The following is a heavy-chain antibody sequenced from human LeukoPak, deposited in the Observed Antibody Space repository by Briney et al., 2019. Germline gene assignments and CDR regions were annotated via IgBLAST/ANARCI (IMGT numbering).Heavy chain of an antibody. CDR2: IYYSGST. Sequence: SETLSLTCTVSGGSISSSYYYWGWIRQPPGKGLEWIGSIYYSGSTYYNPSLKSRVTISVDTSKNQFSPKLSSVTAADTAVYYCARSVVVAATTHYYYYYGMDVWGQGTTVTVSS. J-gene: IGHJ6*02. CDR3: ARSVVVAATTHYYYYYGMDV. V-gene: IGHV4-39*01. D-gene: IGHD2-15*01. CDR1: GGSISSSYYY.